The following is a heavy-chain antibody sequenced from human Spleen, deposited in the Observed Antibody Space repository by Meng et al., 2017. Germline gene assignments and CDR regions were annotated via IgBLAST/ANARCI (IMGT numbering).Heavy chain of an antibody. V-gene: IGHV3-23*01. CDR1: GFTFSSYA. Sequence: GESLKISCAASGFTFSSYAMSWVRQAPGKGLEWVSAISGSGGSTYYADSVKGRFTTSRDNSKSSLYLQMNGLRAEDTAVYYCAKDRGQLVLSGFDSWGQGTLVTVSS. CDR2: ISGSGGST. D-gene: IGHD6-13*01. J-gene: IGHJ4*02. CDR3: AKDRGQLVLSGFDS.